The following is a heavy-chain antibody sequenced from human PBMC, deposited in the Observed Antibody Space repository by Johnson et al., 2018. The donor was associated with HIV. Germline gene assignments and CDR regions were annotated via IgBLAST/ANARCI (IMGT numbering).Heavy chain of an antibody. CDR3: ARAHDAFDI. CDR2: ISYDGSNK. CDR1: GFTFRTYA. Sequence: QVQLVESGGGVVQPGRSLRLSCAVSGFTFRTYAMHWVRQAPGNGLEWVAVISYDGSNKYYADSVKGRFTISRDNSKNTLYLQMNSLRAEDTAVYYCARAHDAFDIWGQGTMVTVSS. J-gene: IGHJ3*02. V-gene: IGHV3-30*04.